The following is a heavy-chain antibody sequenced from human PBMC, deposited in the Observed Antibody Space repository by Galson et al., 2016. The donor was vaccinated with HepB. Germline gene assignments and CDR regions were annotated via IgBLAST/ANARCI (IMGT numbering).Heavy chain of an antibody. CDR2: TWYDEINK. Sequence: SLRLSCAASGFTFSIYGMHWVRQAPGKGLEWVAVTWYDEINKYYADSVKGRFTISREYSKNTLYLQMNSLRVDDTAVYYCARASQPYCSSTSCYAGYYHYYGMDVWGQGTTVTVSS. CDR3: ARASQPYCSSTSCYAGYYHYYGMDV. V-gene: IGHV3-33*01. CDR1: GFTFSIYG. D-gene: IGHD2-2*01. J-gene: IGHJ6*02.